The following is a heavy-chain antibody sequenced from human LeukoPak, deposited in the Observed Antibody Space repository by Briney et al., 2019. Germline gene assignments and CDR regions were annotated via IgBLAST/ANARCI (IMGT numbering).Heavy chain of an antibody. D-gene: IGHD3-22*01. Sequence: GGSLRLSCAASGFTFSSYEMNWVRQAPGKGLKWVSYISSSGSTIYYADSVKGRFTISRDNAKNSLYLQMNSLRAEDTAVYYCARATSLITMIVVVTHAFDIWGQGTTVTVSS. V-gene: IGHV3-48*03. CDR1: GFTFSSYE. CDR3: ARATSLITMIVVVTHAFDI. J-gene: IGHJ3*02. CDR2: ISSSGSTI.